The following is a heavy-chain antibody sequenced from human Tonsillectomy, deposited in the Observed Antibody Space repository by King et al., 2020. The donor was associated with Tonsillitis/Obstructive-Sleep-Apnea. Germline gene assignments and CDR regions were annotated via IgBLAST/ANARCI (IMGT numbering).Heavy chain of an antibody. Sequence: QLVQSGAEVKKPGSSVKVSCKASGGTFSSYAISWVRQAPGQGREWMGGSIPIFGTANYAQKFQGRVTFTADESTSTAYMELSSLRSEDTAVYYCARVGTTVTYYYYYYYMDVWGKGTTVTVSS. CDR1: GGTFSSYA. CDR3: ARVGTTVTYYYYYYYMDV. D-gene: IGHD4-11*01. J-gene: IGHJ6*03. CDR2: SIPIFGTA. V-gene: IGHV1-69*12.